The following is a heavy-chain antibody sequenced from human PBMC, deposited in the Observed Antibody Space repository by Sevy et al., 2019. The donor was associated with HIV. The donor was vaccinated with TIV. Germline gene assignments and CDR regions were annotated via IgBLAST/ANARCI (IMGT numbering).Heavy chain of an antibody. CDR2: ISSSSYI. D-gene: IGHD2-2*01. V-gene: IGHV3-21*01. CDR3: ARDLSYCSSTSCLWGYKYNWFDP. J-gene: IGHJ5*02. CDR1: GFTFSSYS. Sequence: EGSLRLSCAASGFTFSSYSMNWVRQAPGKGLEWVSSISSSSYIYYADSVKGRFTISRDNAKNSLYLQMNSLRAEDTAVYYCARDLSYCSSTSCLWGYKYNWFDPWGQGTLVTVSS.